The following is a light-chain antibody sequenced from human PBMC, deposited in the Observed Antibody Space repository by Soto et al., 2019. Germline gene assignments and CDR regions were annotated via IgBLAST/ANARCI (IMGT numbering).Light chain of an antibody. V-gene: IGKV3-20*01. CDR1: QSVSSTY. CDR3: QQYITSNPRLT. Sequence: EIVLTQSPGTLSLSPGERATLSCRASQSVSSTYLAWYQQQPGQAPRLLVYDVSTRATGIPDRFSGSGSGTYFTLTISRLEPEDFEVYYCQQYITSNPRLTFGGGTKVEIK. J-gene: IGKJ4*01. CDR2: DVS.